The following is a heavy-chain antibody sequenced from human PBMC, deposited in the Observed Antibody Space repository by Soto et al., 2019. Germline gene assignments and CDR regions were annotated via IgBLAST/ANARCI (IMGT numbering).Heavy chain of an antibody. CDR3: ARGRGIVVVTKYYGMDV. V-gene: IGHV4-34*01. CDR2: INHSGST. J-gene: IGHJ6*02. CDR1: GESFSGYY. D-gene: IGHD2-21*02. Sequence: PSETLSLTCAVYGESFSGYYWCWICIPQEEGLEWIGEINHSGSTNYSPSLKSRVTISVDTSKNQFSLKLSSVTAADTAVYYCARGRGIVVVTKYYGMDVWGQGTTVTVSS.